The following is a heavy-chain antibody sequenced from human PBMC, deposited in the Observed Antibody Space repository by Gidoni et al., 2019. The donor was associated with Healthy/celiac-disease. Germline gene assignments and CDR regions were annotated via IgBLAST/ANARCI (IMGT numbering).Heavy chain of an antibody. CDR1: GFSLSTSGVG. CDR2: IYWDDDK. J-gene: IGHJ5*02. V-gene: IGHV2-5*02. CDR3: AHRHLYNWNAGGNWFDP. D-gene: IGHD1-20*01. Sequence: QITLKESGPTLVKPTQTLTLTCTFSGFSLSTSGVGVGWIRQPPGKALEWLALIYWDDDKRYSPSLKSRLTITKDTSKNQVVLTMTNMDPVDTATYYCAHRHLYNWNAGGNWFDPWGQGTLVTVSS.